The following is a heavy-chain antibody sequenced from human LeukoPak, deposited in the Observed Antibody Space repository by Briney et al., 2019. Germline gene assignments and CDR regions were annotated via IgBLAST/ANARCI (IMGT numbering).Heavy chain of an antibody. V-gene: IGHV4-59*01. CDR2: IYYSGST. J-gene: IGHJ4*02. Sequence: SETLSLTRTVSGGAISSYYWSWIRQPPGKGLEWIGYIYYSGSTNYNPSPKSRVTLLVDTSKNQLSLKLSSVTAADTAMYYCARTTYYYDSSGYYSYYFDFWGQGTLVTVSS. D-gene: IGHD3-22*01. CDR1: GGAISSYY. CDR3: ARTTYYYDSSGYYSYYFDF.